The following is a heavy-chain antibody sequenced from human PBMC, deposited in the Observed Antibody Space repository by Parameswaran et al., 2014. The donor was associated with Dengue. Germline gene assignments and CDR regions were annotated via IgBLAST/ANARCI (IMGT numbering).Heavy chain of an antibody. Sequence: WIRQPPGKGLEWIGYIYYSGSTYYNPSLKSRVTISVDTSKNQFSLKLSSVTAADTAVYYCARDRVIAAAARYGMDVWGQGTTVTVSS. CDR2: IYYSGST. CDR3: ARDRVIAAAARYGMDV. V-gene: IGHV4-31*02. D-gene: IGHD6-13*01. J-gene: IGHJ6*02.